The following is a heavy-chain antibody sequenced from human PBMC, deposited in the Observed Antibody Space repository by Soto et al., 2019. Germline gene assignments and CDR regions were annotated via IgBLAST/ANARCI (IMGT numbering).Heavy chain of an antibody. CDR2: INPKSGGT. D-gene: IGHD2-8*01. J-gene: IGHJ6*02. V-gene: IGHV1-2*04. CDR1: GYSFTDYH. CDR3: ARGDSTDCSNSVCSFFYNHDMDV. Sequence: ASVKVSCKASGYSFTDYHIHWVRQAPGQGLEWLGRINPKSGGTSTAQKFQGWVTMTTDTSISTASMELTRLTSDDTAIYYCARGDSTDCSNSVCSFFYNHDMDVWGQGTTVTVSS.